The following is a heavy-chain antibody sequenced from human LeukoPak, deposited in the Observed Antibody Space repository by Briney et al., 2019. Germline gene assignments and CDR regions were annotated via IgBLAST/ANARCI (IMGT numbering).Heavy chain of an antibody. CDR1: GGTFSSYA. J-gene: IGHJ6*03. Sequence: ASVKVSCKASGGTFSSYAISWVRQAPGQGLEWMGGIIPIFGTANYAQKFQNRVTITTDESTSTAYMELSSLRSEDTAVYYCARVWNNAYYYYMDVWGKGTTVTVSS. V-gene: IGHV1-69*05. D-gene: IGHD1/OR15-1a*01. CDR3: ARVWNNAYYYYMDV. CDR2: IIPIFGTA.